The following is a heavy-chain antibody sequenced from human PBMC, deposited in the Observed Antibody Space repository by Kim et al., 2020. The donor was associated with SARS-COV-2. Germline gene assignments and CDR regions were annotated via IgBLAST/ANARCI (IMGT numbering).Heavy chain of an antibody. CDR1: GFTFSSYA. CDR3: ARDYASVSYHYYVMDV. V-gene: IGHV3-30-3*01. J-gene: IGHJ6*02. Sequence: GGSLRLSCEASGFTFSSYALYWVRQAPGKGLEWVVVISFDGSNKFYADSVKGRFTISRDNSKNTMYLQMNSLRGEDTAVYYCARDYASVSYHYYVMDVWGQGTTVTVSS. CDR2: ISFDGSNK. D-gene: IGHD2-8*01.